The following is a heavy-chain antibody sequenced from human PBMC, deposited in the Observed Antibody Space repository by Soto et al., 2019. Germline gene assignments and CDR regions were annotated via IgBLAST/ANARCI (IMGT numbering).Heavy chain of an antibody. D-gene: IGHD1-7*01. CDR3: ATGARNYYYFDR. CDR2: INGDGSST. Sequence: EVQLVESGGGLVQPGGSLRLSCVASGFTFSNYWIHWVRQAPGKGLVWVSRINGDGSSTNYADSVKGQFTISRDNAKNTVYLQLNSLRVEDTAVYYCATGARNYYYFDRWGQGTLVTVSS. CDR1: GFTFSNYW. V-gene: IGHV3-74*01. J-gene: IGHJ4*02.